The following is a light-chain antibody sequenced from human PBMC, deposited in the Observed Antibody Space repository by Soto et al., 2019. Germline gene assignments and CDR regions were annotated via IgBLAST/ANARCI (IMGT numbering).Light chain of an antibody. V-gene: IGLV1-47*01. Sequence: QSVLTQPPSASGTPGQRVTISCSGSSSNIGSNYVYWYQQLLGTAPKLLIYRNNQRPSGVPDRFSGSKSGTSASLAISGLRSEDEADYYCAAWDDSLSGHVVFGGGTKLTVL. J-gene: IGLJ2*01. CDR2: RNN. CDR3: AAWDDSLSGHVV. CDR1: SSNIGSNY.